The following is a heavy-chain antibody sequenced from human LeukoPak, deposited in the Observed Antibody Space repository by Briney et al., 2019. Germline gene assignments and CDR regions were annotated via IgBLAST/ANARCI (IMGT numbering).Heavy chain of an antibody. CDR3: AKDLVGWEQLIDS. CDR2: VSPGGVSP. V-gene: IGHV3-23*01. CDR1: GLSFNKDV. Sequence: PGGSLRLSCVVSGLSFNKDVMSWFRQAPGKGLEWVSSVSPGGVSPNHADSVKGRVTISRDNSKNTLFLQMNNLRDEDTAVYFCAKDLVGWEQLIDSWGQGTLVVVSS. J-gene: IGHJ4*02. D-gene: IGHD1-26*01.